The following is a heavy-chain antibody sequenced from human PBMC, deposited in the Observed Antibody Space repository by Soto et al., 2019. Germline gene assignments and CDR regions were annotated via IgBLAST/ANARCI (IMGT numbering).Heavy chain of an antibody. CDR3: AKDRGYCTNGVCYMNY. D-gene: IGHD2-8*01. Sequence: GGSLRLSCAASGFTFSSYAMSWVRQAPGKGLEWVSAISGSGGSTYYADSVKGRFTISRDNSKNTLYLQMNSLRAEDTAVYYCAKDRGYCTNGVCYMNYWGQGTLVTVSS. CDR2: ISGSGGST. V-gene: IGHV3-23*01. CDR1: GFTFSSYA. J-gene: IGHJ4*02.